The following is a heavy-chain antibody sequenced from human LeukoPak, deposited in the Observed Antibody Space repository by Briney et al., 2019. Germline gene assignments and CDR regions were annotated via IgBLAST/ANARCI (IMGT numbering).Heavy chain of an antibody. Sequence: PSETLSLTCTVSGGSISTYYWSWIRQPPGKGLDWIGSFYYTGSTNYNPSLRSRVTISLDTSKNQISLRLSSVTAADTAVYYCARHSHFAYWGRGTLVTVSS. J-gene: IGHJ4*02. CDR3: ARHSHFAY. CDR1: GGSISTYY. V-gene: IGHV4-59*08. CDR2: FYYTGST.